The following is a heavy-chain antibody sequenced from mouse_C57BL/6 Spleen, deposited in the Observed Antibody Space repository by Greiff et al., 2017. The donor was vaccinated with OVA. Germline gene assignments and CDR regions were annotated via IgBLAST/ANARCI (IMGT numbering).Heavy chain of an antibody. D-gene: IGHD1-1*01. V-gene: IGHV1-55*01. CDR2: IYPGSGST. CDR3: ARRGDYYAEKGAMDY. J-gene: IGHJ4*01. Sequence: QVQLQQPGAELVKPGASVKMSCKASGYTFTSYWITWVKQRPGQGLEWIGDIYPGSGSTNYNEKFKSKATLTVDTSSSTAYMPLSRLTSEDSAVYYCARRGDYYAEKGAMDYWGQGTSVTVSS. CDR1: GYTFTSYW.